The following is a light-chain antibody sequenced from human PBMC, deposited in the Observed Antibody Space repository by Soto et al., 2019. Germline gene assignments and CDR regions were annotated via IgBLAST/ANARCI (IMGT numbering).Light chain of an antibody. CDR1: SGDVGGYNY. V-gene: IGLV2-14*01. J-gene: IGLJ2*01. CDR2: EVS. Sequence: QSVLTQPASVSGSPGQSITISCTGTSGDVGGYNYVSWYQQHPGKAPKLMIYEVSNRPSGVSNRFSGSKSGNTASLTISGLQAEDEAEYYCSSYTSSSTLVFGGGTKVTVL. CDR3: SSYTSSSTLV.